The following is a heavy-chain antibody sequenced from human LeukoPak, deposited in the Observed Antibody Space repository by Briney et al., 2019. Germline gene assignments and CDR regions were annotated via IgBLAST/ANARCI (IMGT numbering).Heavy chain of an antibody. J-gene: IGHJ4*02. CDR2: INHSVIA. Sequence: SETLSLTCAVYAGSFTGYYWSWIRQPPGNGLEWNGEINHSVIATYHPSLKSRFTISVNTPQNQLSWKLSSVDAAATPLYYFPRGRQLWSHFFDYWGQGTLVTASS. CDR1: AGSFTGYY. D-gene: IGHD5-18*01. V-gene: IGHV4-34*01. CDR3: PRGRQLWSHFFDY.